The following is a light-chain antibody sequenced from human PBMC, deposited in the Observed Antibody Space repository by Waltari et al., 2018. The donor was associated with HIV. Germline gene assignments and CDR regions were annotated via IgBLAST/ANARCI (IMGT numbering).Light chain of an antibody. CDR1: QYVGDK. CDR2: GAS. Sequence: DIQLTQAPSSVSVFVGGNVSITCRASQYVGDKLAWYQVKTGEAPKLLIYGASKLQSGVPSRFAASVSVPEFSLTITGLQSDDSGTYFCQQAFSFPHTFGGGT. CDR3: QQAFSFPHT. V-gene: IGKV1D-12*01. J-gene: IGKJ4*01.